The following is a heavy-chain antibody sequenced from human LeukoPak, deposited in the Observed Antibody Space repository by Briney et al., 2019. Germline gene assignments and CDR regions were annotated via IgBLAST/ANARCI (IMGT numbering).Heavy chain of an antibody. CDR1: GGSISSYY. Sequence: SETLSLTCTVSGGSISSYYWSWIRQPPGKGLEWIGYIYYSGSTNYNPSLKSRVTISVDTSKNQFSLKLSSVTAADTAVYYCASRVDIVVVPAARYFQHWGQGTLVTVSS. J-gene: IGHJ1*01. V-gene: IGHV4-59*12. CDR2: IYYSGST. D-gene: IGHD2-2*03. CDR3: ASRVDIVVVPAARYFQH.